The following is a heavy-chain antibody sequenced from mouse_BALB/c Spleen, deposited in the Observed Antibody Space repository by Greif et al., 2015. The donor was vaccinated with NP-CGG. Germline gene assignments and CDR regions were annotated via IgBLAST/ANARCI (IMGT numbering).Heavy chain of an antibody. Sequence: EVHLVESGGGLVKPGGSLKLSCAASGFTFSSYAMSWVRQTPEKRLEWVATISSGGSYTYYPDSVKGRFTISRDNAKNTLYLQMSSLRSEDTAMYYCAREYGNPFAYWGQGTLVTVSA. J-gene: IGHJ3*01. V-gene: IGHV5-9-3*01. D-gene: IGHD2-10*02. CDR2: ISSGGSYT. CDR1: GFTFSSYA. CDR3: AREYGNPFAY.